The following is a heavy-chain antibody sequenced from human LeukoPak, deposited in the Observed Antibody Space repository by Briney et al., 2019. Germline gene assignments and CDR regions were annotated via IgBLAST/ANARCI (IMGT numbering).Heavy chain of an antibody. CDR2: ISSSSTI. J-gene: IGHJ4*02. V-gene: IGHV3-48*01. Sequence: PGRSLRLSCAASGFTFSSYGMHWVRQAPGKGLEWVSYISSSSTIYYADSVKGRFTISRDNAKNSLYLQMNSLRAEDTAVYYCARDYILDYWGLGTLVTVSS. D-gene: IGHD4-4*01. CDR3: ARDYILDY. CDR1: GFTFSSYG.